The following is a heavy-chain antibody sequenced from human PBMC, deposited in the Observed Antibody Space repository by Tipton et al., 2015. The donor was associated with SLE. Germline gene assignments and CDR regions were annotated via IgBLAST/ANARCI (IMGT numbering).Heavy chain of an antibody. V-gene: IGHV4-61*05. CDR3: VRRSGSGTDV. Sequence: TLSLTCTVFGDSISSSGYQWGWIRQPPGKGLEWIGYIYSSGTTNYNPSLKGRVTISVDTSKNQLSLNLRSVTAADTAVYYCVRRSGSGTDVWGLGTTVTVSS. D-gene: IGHD1-26*01. CDR2: IYSSGTT. CDR1: GDSISSSGYQ. J-gene: IGHJ6*02.